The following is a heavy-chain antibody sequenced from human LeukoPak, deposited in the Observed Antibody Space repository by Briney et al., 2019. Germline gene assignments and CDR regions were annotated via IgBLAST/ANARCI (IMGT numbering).Heavy chain of an antibody. V-gene: IGHV3-74*01. CDR2: ISSDGSNT. CDR3: TRGRGAYGWFDP. Sequence: PGGSLRLSCAASGFTVSSFWMHWVRKAPGKGLVWVSRISSDGSNTYYADSVKGRFTISRDTAMNTLYLHMHSLREEDKADYYCTRGRGAYGWFDPWGQGTQVTVSS. D-gene: IGHD3-10*01. J-gene: IGHJ5*02. CDR1: GFTVSSFW.